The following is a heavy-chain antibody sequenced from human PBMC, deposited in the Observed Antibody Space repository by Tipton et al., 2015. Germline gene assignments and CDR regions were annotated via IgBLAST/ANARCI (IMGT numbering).Heavy chain of an antibody. Sequence: TLSLTCTVSGGSIISSNYYWGWIRQPPGKGLECIGSIYYSGSTYYNPSLNSRVTISLDTSKNQFTMNLSSVTAADTAVYYCARLRGYTYGYFNCWSQGTLVTVTS. J-gene: IGHJ4*02. CDR1: GGSIISSNYY. D-gene: IGHD5-18*01. V-gene: IGHV4-39*01. CDR2: IYYSGST. CDR3: ARLRGYTYGYFNC.